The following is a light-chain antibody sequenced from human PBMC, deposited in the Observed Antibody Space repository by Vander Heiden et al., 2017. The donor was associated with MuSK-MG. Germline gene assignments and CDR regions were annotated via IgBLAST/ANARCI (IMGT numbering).Light chain of an antibody. CDR1: SMDVGTYNV. Sequence: SALTQPASVSGSPGQSITISCTGTSMDVGTYNVVSWYQQYPGNAPKVMIYEVTKRPSGVSNRFSGSKSGDTASLTISVLQAEDEADYCCCSDAGRSNWVFGGGTKVTVL. CDR2: EVT. CDR3: CSDAGRSNWV. J-gene: IGLJ3*02. V-gene: IGLV2-23*02.